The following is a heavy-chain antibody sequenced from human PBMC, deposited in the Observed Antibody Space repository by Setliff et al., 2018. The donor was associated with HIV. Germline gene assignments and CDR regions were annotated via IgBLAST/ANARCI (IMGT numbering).Heavy chain of an antibody. CDR2: VYYTGST. V-gene: IGHV4-59*01. CDR1: GGSIGSYY. J-gene: IGHJ5*02. CDR3: ARDGRSGGWFDP. Sequence: PSETLSLTCIVSGGSIGSYYWSWIRQSPGKGLEWIGYVYYTGSTNYNPSLKSRVTISVDPSRTQFSLKVESVTTEDTAVYFCARDGRSGGWFDPWGQGTLVTVSS. D-gene: IGHD3-10*01.